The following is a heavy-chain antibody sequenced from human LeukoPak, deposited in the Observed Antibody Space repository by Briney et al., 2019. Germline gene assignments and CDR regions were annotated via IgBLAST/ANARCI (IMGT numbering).Heavy chain of an antibody. Sequence: SQTLSLTCTVSGGSISSGDYYWTWIRQPPGRGLEWIGFIYYNGNTYYHPSLKSRATILADTSKNQFSLKLSSVTAADTAVYYCAREGVGDADFAYWGQGALVTVSS. V-gene: IGHV4-30-4*08. CDR2: IYYNGNT. CDR1: GGSISSGDYY. D-gene: IGHD4-17*01. CDR3: AREGVGDADFAY. J-gene: IGHJ4*02.